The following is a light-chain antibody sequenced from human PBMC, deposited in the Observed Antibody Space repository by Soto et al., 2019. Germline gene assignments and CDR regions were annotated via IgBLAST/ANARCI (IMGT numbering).Light chain of an antibody. CDR1: SSNIGAGYD. V-gene: IGLV1-40*01. CDR2: ADN. J-gene: IGLJ2*01. Sequence: QSVLTQTPSVSGAPGQKITMSCTGSSSNIGAGYDVHWYQQIPGAAPRLLIYADNNRPSGVPDRFSASKSGTSASLAITGLQGEDKANYYCQSYDTSLSGVIFGAGTKVTVL. CDR3: QSYDTSLSGVI.